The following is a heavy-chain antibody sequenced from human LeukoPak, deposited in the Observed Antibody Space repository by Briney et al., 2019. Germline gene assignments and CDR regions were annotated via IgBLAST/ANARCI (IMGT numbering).Heavy chain of an antibody. D-gene: IGHD2-15*01. V-gene: IGHV4-34*01. CDR3: ARPVRGYCSGGSCYGPKYFQH. CDR2: INHSGST. Sequence: PSETLSLTCAVYGGSFSGYYWSWIRQPPGKGLEWIGEINHSGSTNYNPSLKSRVTISVDTSKNQFSLKLSSVTAADTAVYYCARPVRGYCSGGSCYGPKYFQHWGQGTLVTVSS. CDR1: GGSFSGYY. J-gene: IGHJ1*01.